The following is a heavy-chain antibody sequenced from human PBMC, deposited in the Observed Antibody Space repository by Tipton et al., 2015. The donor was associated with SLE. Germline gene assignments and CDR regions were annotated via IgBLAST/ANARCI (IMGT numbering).Heavy chain of an antibody. CDR1: GFTFSDNY. V-gene: IGHV3-11*04. J-gene: IGHJ4*02. Sequence: SLRLSCAASGFTFSDNYMSWIRQVPGKGREWLSSSSGSGSTLTYADSLKGRITISRDNANNLLYLQMNSLRAEDTAVYYCAREGRAHKYFDYWGQGTLVTVSS. CDR2: SSGSGSTL. CDR3: AREGRAHKYFDY.